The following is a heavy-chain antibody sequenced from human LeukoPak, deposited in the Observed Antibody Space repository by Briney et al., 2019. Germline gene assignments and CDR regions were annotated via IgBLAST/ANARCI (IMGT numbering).Heavy chain of an antibody. D-gene: IGHD2-21*02. Sequence: PSQTLSLTCTVSGGSISSGGYYWSWIRQHPGEGLEWIGYIYYSGSTYYNPSLKSRVTISVDTSKNQFSLKLSSVTAADTAVYYCARVYIVVVTAWNAFDIWGQGTMVTVSS. CDR1: GGSISSGGYY. J-gene: IGHJ3*02. V-gene: IGHV4-31*03. CDR2: IYYSGST. CDR3: ARVYIVVVTAWNAFDI.